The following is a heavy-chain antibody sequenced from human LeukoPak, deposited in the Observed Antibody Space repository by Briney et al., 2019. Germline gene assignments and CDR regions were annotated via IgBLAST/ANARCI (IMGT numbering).Heavy chain of an antibody. Sequence: PGGSLRLSCAASGFTFIIHGMSWVRQAPGKGLEWVSAMSGSDGATYYADSVKGRFTISRDNSKNTLYLQMNSLRAEDTAVYHCAKDSPILTSWGQGTPVTVSS. CDR1: GFTFIIHG. J-gene: IGHJ5*02. D-gene: IGHD2-21*01. CDR2: MSGSDGAT. V-gene: IGHV3-23*01. CDR3: AKDSPILTS.